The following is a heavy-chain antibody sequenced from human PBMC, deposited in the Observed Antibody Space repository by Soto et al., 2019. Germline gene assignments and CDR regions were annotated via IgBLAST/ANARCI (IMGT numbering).Heavy chain of an antibody. D-gene: IGHD3-16*02. CDR3: ARDGTGAPVWGNYRDDY. Sequence: GGSLRLSCVASGFTFSRYWMSWVRQAPGKGLEWGANIKQDGSEKYYVDSVKGRFTISRDNAKNSLYLQMNSLRVDDTALYYCARDGTGAPVWGNYRDDYSGHGALVTVSS. V-gene: IGHV3-7*01. CDR1: GFTFSRYW. CDR2: IKQDGSEK. J-gene: IGHJ4*01.